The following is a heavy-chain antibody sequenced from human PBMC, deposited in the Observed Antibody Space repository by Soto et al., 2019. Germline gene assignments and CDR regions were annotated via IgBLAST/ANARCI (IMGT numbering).Heavy chain of an antibody. J-gene: IGHJ6*02. CDR1: GGTFSSYA. V-gene: IGHV1-69*01. Sequence: QVQLVQSGAEVKKPGSSVKVSCKASGGTFSSYAISWVLQAPGPGLEWMGGIIPIFGTANYAQKFQGRVKITADESTSTAYMELRSLRSEDTAVYYCARGSSYDYVWGSYAYDYYYGMDVWGQGTTVTVSS. D-gene: IGHD3-16*01. CDR3: ARGSSYDYVWGSYAYDYYYGMDV. CDR2: IIPIFGTA.